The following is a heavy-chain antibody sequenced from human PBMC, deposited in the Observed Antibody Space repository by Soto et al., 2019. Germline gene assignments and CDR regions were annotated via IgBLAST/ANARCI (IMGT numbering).Heavy chain of an antibody. CDR3: ERSLGRHPSETPRGHSFGAGSLFPFDH. Sequence: SVKVSCKASGGTFTSYTVYWVRQAPGQGLEWVGGLIPMFDIANYGEGFRGRVMITADEATNTASMELSSLTSADTAVYFCERSLGRHPSETPRGHSFGAGSLFPFDHWGQGTLVTVSS. V-gene: IGHV1-69*13. D-gene: IGHD2-15*01. CDR2: LIPMFDIA. CDR1: GGTFTSYT. J-gene: IGHJ4*02.